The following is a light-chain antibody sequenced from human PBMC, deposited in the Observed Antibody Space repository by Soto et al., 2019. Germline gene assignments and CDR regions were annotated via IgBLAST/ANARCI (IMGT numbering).Light chain of an antibody. CDR2: DAS. CDR3: QQRSNWTET. CDR1: QSVSSY. Sequence: ELVLTQSPATLSFHPGERATLSRRASQSVSSYLAWYQKKPGQAPRLPIYDASNRATGIPARFSGSGSGTDFNLAISRLETEEFAVYYCQQRSNWTETFGQGTKGEIK. V-gene: IGKV3-11*01. J-gene: IGKJ1*01.